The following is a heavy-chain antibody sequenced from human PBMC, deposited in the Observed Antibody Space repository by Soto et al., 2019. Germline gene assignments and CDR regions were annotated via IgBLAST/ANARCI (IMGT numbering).Heavy chain of an antibody. V-gene: IGHV1-69*13. D-gene: IGHD1-26*01. CDR1: RGTFSSYA. J-gene: IGHJ4*02. CDR2: IIPMFGTA. Sequence: SVKTSFKASRGTFSSYAISGGRQAPGQGLEWVGGIIPMFGTANYAQKFQGRVTITAGESTSTSYMELSSLRSEYTAVYYCARVNWVVGGTSRYYFDYWGQGRMVTVSS. CDR3: ARVNWVVGGTSRYYFDY.